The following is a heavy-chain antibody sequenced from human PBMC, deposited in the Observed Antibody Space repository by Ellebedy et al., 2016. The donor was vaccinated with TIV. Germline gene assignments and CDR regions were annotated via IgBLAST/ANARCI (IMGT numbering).Heavy chain of an antibody. D-gene: IGHD3-3*01. V-gene: IGHV4-39*01. CDR1: GGSINSSDYY. CDR3: ARQPLGWSGYFSNFDY. J-gene: IGHJ4*02. CDR2: IYYSEYT. Sequence: MPSETLSLTCTVSGGSINSSDYYWGWIRQPPGKGLEWIGSIYYSEYTYDNPSLKSRLTISIDTSKNQFSLKLSSVTAADTALYYCARQPLGWSGYFSNFDYWGQGTLVTVSS.